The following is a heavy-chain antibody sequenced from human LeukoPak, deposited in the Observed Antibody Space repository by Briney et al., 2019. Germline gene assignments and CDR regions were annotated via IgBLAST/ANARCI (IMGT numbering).Heavy chain of an antibody. D-gene: IGHD2-15*01. CDR1: GGSINSYV. Sequence: PSETLSLTCTVSGGSINSYVWSWLPQPPGKGLEWIGYIYSGGSTTYNPSLKSRITISVDTSKNQFSLKLNSRTAADTAVYYCAGERRGGYRFDFWGQGALVTVSS. CDR2: IYSGGST. V-gene: IGHV4-59*01. J-gene: IGHJ4*02. CDR3: AGERRGGYRFDF.